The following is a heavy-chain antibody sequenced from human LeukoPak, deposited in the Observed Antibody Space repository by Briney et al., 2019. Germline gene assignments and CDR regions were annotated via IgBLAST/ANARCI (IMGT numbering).Heavy chain of an antibody. CDR2: ISSDGSNK. J-gene: IGHJ4*02. V-gene: IGHV3-30*04. CDR1: GFTFSSYA. D-gene: IGHD3-22*01. CDR3: ARDMRPGYYYKPYHFVN. Sequence: GRSLRLSCAAAGFTFSSYAMHWVGHAPGKWLEWVAVISSDGSNKYYADSVKCRFTISRDNSKNTLYLQMNSLRAEDTAVYYCARDMRPGYYYKPYHFVNWGQGTLVTVSS.